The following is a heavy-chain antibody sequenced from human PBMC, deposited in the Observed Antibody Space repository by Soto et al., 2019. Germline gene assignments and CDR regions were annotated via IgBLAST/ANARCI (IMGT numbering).Heavy chain of an antibody. D-gene: IGHD6-19*01. CDR3: ARDAQSKAVAADGPRDY. V-gene: IGHV1-18*01. J-gene: IGHJ4*02. CDR2: ITTYNGNR. CDR1: GYTFSNYG. Sequence: ASVKVSCKASGYTFSNYGIKWVRQAPGQGLEWVGWITTYNGNRHYAEKFQGRVTMTTDTSTSTTYMELRSLTSDDTGVYYCARDAQSKAVAADGPRDYWGQGTLVTVSS.